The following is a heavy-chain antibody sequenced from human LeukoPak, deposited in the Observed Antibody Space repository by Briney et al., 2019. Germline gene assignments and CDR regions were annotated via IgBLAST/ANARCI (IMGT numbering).Heavy chain of an antibody. V-gene: IGHV3-21*01. D-gene: IGHD3-3*01. Sequence: GGSLRLSCAASGFAFSSYSMNWVRQAPGKGLEWVSSISSSSSYIYYADSVKGRFTISRDNAKNSLYLQMNSLRAEDTAVYYCARGDYDFWSGYYPFDHWGQGTLVTVSS. CDR3: ARGDYDFWSGYYPFDH. CDR1: GFAFSSYS. CDR2: ISSSSSYI. J-gene: IGHJ4*02.